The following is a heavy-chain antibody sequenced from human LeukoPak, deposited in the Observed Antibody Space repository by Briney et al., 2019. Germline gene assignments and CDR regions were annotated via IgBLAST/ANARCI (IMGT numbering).Heavy chain of an antibody. Sequence: PGGSLRLSCAASGFTFSRYWISWVRQAPGKGREWVANIKQDGSEKYYVDSVKGRFTISRDNAKNSLFLQMNSLRGEDTAVYYCARVSCTNGVCYGFDYWGQGTLVTVSS. D-gene: IGHD2-8*01. CDR2: IKQDGSEK. CDR3: ARVSCTNGVCYGFDY. V-gene: IGHV3-7*01. CDR1: GFTFSRYW. J-gene: IGHJ4*02.